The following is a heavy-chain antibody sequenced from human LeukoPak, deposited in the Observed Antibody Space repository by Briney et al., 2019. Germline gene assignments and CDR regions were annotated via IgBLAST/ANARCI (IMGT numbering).Heavy chain of an antibody. J-gene: IGHJ4*02. Sequence: SETLSLTCAVYGESLSNYYWSWIRQPPGKGLEWIGEINHYGSTNYNPSLKSRITISVDTSKNQFSLKLSSVTAVDTAVYYCARLPDYYSRHGAPGWGQGTLVTVSS. CDR3: ARLPDYYSRHGAPG. D-gene: IGHD3-10*01. CDR2: INHYGST. CDR1: GESLSNYY. V-gene: IGHV4-34*01.